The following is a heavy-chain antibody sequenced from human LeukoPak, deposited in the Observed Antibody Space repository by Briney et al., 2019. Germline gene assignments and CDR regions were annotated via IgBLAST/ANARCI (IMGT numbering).Heavy chain of an antibody. CDR1: GYTFTGYY. CDR2: INPNSGGT. CDR3: ARGRAPKGYYYYMDV. J-gene: IGHJ6*03. V-gene: IGHV1-2*02. Sequence: ASVKVSCKASGYTFTGYYMHWVRQAPGQGLEWMGWINPNSGGTNYAQKFQGRVTMTRDTSISTAYMELSRLRSDDTAVYYCARGRAPKGYYYYMDVWGKGTTVTVSS.